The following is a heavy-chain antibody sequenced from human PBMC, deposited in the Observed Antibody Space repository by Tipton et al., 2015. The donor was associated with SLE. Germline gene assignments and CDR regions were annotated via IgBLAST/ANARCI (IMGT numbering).Heavy chain of an antibody. CDR3: ARHDTNYGRNWFDP. J-gene: IGHJ5*02. CDR2: ITNNGNT. Sequence: GLVKPSETLSLTCTVSGGSIIGSNYYWDWIRQPPGKGPEWIGRITNNGNTYYIPSLQSRVTMSVDTSKNHFSLKLSSVTAADTVVYYCARHDTNYGRNWFDPWGQGTLVTVSS. V-gene: IGHV4-39*01. CDR1: GGSIIGSNYY. D-gene: IGHD2-8*01.